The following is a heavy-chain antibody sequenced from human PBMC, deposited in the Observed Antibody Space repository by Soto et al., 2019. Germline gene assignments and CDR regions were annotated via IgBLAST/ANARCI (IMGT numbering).Heavy chain of an antibody. CDR1: GGSFSGYY. V-gene: IGHV4-34*01. CDR2: INHSGST. CDR3: ARGQSIAVAGTHWFDP. J-gene: IGHJ5*02. Sequence: SETLSLTCAVYGGSFSGYYWSWIRQPPGKGLEWIGEINHSGSTNYNPSLKSRVTISVDTSKNQFSLKLSSVTAADTAVYYCARGQSIAVAGTHWFDPWGQGTLVTVS. D-gene: IGHD6-19*01.